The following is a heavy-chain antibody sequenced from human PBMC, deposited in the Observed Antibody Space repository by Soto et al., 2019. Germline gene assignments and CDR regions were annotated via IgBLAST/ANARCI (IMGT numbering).Heavy chain of an antibody. D-gene: IGHD5-12*01. J-gene: IGHJ4*02. Sequence: QVQLQESGPGLVKPSETLSLTCTVSGGSISRSYWSWIRQPPGKGLEWIAYIFDTGTTNYNPSLKSRVTISVDTSKNQFSLNLNSVTAADTAVYFCARHRGYSGYTSLDHWGQGAQVTVSS. CDR1: GGSISRSY. CDR2: IFDTGTT. CDR3: ARHRGYSGYTSLDH. V-gene: IGHV4-59*08.